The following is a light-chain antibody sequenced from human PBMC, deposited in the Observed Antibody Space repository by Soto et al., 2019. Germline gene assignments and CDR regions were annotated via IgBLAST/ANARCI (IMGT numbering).Light chain of an antibody. J-gene: IGKJ1*01. CDR2: DAS. V-gene: IGKV3-11*02. CDR1: QSVIRY. Sequence: VVGTQSSATFSLKQRKRATLYCRASQSVIRYLAWYQQRPGQAPRLLIYDASYRATGIPARFSGSGSGRDFTLTIISLEPEDFAVYYCQERFYRPWRFGEGTKVDIK. CDR3: QERFYRPWR.